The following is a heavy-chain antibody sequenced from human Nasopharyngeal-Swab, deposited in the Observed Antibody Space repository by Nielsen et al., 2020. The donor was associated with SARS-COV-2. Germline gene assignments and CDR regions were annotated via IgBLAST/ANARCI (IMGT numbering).Heavy chain of an antibody. D-gene: IGHD1-7*01. Sequence: GGSLRLSCAASGFTFSSYSMNWVRQAPGKGLEWVSSISSSSSYIYYADSVKGRFTISRDNAKNSLYLQMNSLSAEDTAVYCCVGNNWNYGGVGYWGQGTLVTVSS. J-gene: IGHJ4*02. CDR1: GFTFSSYS. CDR2: ISSSSSYI. V-gene: IGHV3-21*01. CDR3: VGNNWNYGGVGY.